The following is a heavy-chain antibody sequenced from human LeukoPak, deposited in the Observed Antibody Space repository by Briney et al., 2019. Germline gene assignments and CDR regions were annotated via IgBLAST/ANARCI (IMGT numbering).Heavy chain of an antibody. Sequence: GGSLRLSCAASGFTFSTYWMSWVRQAPGKGLEWVANIKQDGSEKYYVDSVKGRFTISKDNSKNTVDLQMNGLRAEDTAVYYCARAVTWIDPWGQGTLVIVYS. V-gene: IGHV3-7*01. CDR3: ARAVTWIDP. J-gene: IGHJ5*02. CDR1: GFTFSTYW. CDR2: IKQDGSEK.